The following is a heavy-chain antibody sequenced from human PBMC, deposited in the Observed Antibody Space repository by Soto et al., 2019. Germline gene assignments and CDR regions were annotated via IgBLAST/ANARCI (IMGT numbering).Heavy chain of an antibody. J-gene: IGHJ4*02. CDR3: ARSYGGNSHFDY. V-gene: IGHV5-51*01. CDR2: IYPSDSDT. D-gene: IGHD2-21*01. Sequence: PGESLKISCKGSGYRFTSYWIAWVRQMPGKGLEWMGIIYPSDSDTRYSPSFQGQVTISADKSISAAYLQWSSLKASDSAMYYCARSYGGNSHFDYWGQGALVTVSS. CDR1: GYRFTSYW.